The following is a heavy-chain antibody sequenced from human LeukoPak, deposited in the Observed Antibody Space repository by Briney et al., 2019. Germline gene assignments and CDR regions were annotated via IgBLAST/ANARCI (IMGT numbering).Heavy chain of an antibody. CDR1: GYTFTSYG. CDR3: ARDRPRYYGSGSYRVDY. D-gene: IGHD3-10*01. CDR2: ISAYNGNT. Sequence: ASVNVSCKASGYTFTSYGISWVRQAPGQGLEWMGWISAYNGNTNYAQKIQGRVTMTTDTSTSTAYMELRSLRSDDTAVYYCARDRPRYYGSGSYRVDYWGQGTLVTVSS. V-gene: IGHV1-18*01. J-gene: IGHJ4*02.